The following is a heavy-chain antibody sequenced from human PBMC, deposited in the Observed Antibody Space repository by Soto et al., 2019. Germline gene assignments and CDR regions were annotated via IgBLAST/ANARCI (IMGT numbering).Heavy chain of an antibody. J-gene: IGHJ4*02. V-gene: IGHV3-9*01. CDR3: AKGKLELTGGYYFDY. Sequence: GGYLSLSCACSGFSFDDYVTHWFRQAPGKDLEWAYCIGWDSGSIGYADSVKGRFTISRDNAKNFLYLQMNSLRAEDTALYYCAKGKLELTGGYYFDYWGQGP. CDR1: GFSFDDYV. CDR2: IGWDSGSI. D-gene: IGHD1-7*01.